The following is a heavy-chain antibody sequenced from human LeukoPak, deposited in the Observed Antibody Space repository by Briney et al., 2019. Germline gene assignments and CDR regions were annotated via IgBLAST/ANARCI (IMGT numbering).Heavy chain of an antibody. CDR3: ARSLRHGYCSGAICYYFDH. D-gene: IGHD2-15*01. Sequence: TSSETLSLTCSVSGDSISTSSYYWGWIRQPPGKGLEWIGTIYYSGSTFYNPSLKSRVTISVDTSKNQFSLKLSSVTAADTAVYYCARSLRHGYCSGAICYYFDHWGQGTLVTVSS. CDR2: IYYSGST. V-gene: IGHV4-39*01. J-gene: IGHJ4*02. CDR1: GDSISTSSYY.